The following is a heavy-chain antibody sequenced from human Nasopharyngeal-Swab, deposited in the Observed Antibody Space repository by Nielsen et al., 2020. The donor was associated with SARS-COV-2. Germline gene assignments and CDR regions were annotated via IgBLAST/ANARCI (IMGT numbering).Heavy chain of an antibody. CDR1: GGSMNSYY. Sequence: SETLSLTCTVSGGSMNSYYWYWIRPPPGKGLEWIGYVFNSGSTEYSPALKRRATISVDTSNNQFSLKLSSVTAADPAVYFCARVQVDDDFWTGYHFDYWGQGTLVTVSS. CDR2: VFNSGST. J-gene: IGHJ4*02. V-gene: IGHV4-59*01. CDR3: ARVQVDDDFWTGYHFDY. D-gene: IGHD3/OR15-3a*01.